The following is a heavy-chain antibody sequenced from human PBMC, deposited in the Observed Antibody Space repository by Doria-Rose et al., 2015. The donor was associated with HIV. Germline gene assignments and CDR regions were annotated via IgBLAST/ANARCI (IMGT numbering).Heavy chain of an antibody. J-gene: IGHJ3*02. CDR2: IYYAGAT. V-gene: IGHV4-59*01. CDR3: ARALDYDTGKSDAFD. CDR1: SISGFY. Sequence: SISGFYWSWFRQPPGKGLEWVGYIYYAGATYYTPSLNSRVTISLDMSKNQLSLRLRSVTAADTAFYYCARALDYDTGKSDAFDIGARGHW. D-gene: IGHD3-22*01.